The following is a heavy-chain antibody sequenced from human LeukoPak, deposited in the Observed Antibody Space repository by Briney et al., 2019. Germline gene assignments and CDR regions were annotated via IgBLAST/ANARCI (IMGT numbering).Heavy chain of an antibody. CDR1: GGSFSDYH. V-gene: IGHV4-4*07. CDR3: ARDSLYSNGYSYFDY. Sequence: SETLSLTCTVSGGSFSDYHWSWIRQPAGKRLEWIGRVYASGYSNYNPSLRSRVTMSLDTSKKQLSLRLSSVTAADTAVYYCARDSLYSNGYSYFDYWGQGTLVTVSP. J-gene: IGHJ4*02. CDR2: VYASGYS. D-gene: IGHD3-22*01.